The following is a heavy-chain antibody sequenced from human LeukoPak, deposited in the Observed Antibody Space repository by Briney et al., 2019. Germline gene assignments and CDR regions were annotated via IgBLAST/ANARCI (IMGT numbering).Heavy chain of an antibody. J-gene: IGHJ4*02. CDR1: GYTFTSYG. CDR3: ARDPHLAPTGLFDY. D-gene: IGHD1-14*01. CDR2: ISAYNGNT. Sequence: GASVKVSFKASGYTFTSYGISWVRQAPGQGPEWMGWISAYNGNTNYAQKLQGRVTMTTDTSTSTAYMELRSLRSDDTAVYYCARDPHLAPTGLFDYWGQGTLVTVSS. V-gene: IGHV1-18*01.